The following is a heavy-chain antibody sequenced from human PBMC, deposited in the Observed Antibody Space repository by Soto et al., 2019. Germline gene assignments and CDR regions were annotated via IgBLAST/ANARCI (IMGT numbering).Heavy chain of an antibody. CDR3: ARTRYDFWSGYYTLFGLMGY. V-gene: IGHV1-3*01. Sequence: QVQLVQSGAEVKKPGASVKVSCKASGYTFTSYAMHWVRQAPGQRLEWMGWINAGNGNTKYSQKFQGRVTITRDTSASTAYMELSRLRAEDTAVYYCARTRYDFWSGYYTLFGLMGYWGQGTLVTVSS. D-gene: IGHD3-3*01. CDR1: GYTFTSYA. J-gene: IGHJ4*02. CDR2: INAGNGNT.